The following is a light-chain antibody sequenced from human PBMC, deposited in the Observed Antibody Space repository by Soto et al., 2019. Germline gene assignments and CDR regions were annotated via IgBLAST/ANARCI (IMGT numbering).Light chain of an antibody. CDR3: QQYGTPPPIT. CDR2: GAS. V-gene: IGKV3-20*01. J-gene: IGKJ5*01. Sequence: EIVLTQSPGTLSLSPGERATLSCRASQSVTSTFLAWDQQKPGQAPRLLIYGASSRATGIPDRFSGSGSGTNFTLTISRLEPEDFAVYYCQQYGTPPPITFGQGKRLEIK. CDR1: QSVTSTF.